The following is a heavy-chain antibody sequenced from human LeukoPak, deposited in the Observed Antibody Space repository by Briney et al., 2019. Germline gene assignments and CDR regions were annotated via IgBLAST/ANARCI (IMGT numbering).Heavy chain of an antibody. Sequence: GESLKISCKGSGYTFSSYWIGWVRQMPGKGLEWMGIIYPGDSDTRYSPSLQGQVTISVDTSIGTAYLQWSSLKASDTAIYYCARQNDFRLDHWGQGTLVTVSS. V-gene: IGHV5-51*01. CDR3: ARQNDFRLDH. CDR2: IYPGDSDT. CDR1: GYTFSSYW. J-gene: IGHJ4*02. D-gene: IGHD3-3*01.